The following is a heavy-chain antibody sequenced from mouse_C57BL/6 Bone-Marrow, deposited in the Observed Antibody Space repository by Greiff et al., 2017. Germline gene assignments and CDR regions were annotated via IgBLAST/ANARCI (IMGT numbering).Heavy chain of an antibody. CDR3: ARGIYYYGSSPFAY. J-gene: IGHJ3*01. V-gene: IGHV1-19*01. Sequence: EVKLQQSGPVLVKPGASVKMSCKASGYTFTDYYMNWVKQSHGKSLEWIGVINPYNGGTSYNQKFKGKATLTVDKSSSTAYMELNSLTSEDSAVYYCARGIYYYGSSPFAYWGQGTLVTVSA. D-gene: IGHD1-1*01. CDR1: GYTFTDYY. CDR2: INPYNGGT.